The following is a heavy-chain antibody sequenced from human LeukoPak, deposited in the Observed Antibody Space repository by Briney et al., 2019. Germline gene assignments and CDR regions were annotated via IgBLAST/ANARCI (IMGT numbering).Heavy chain of an antibody. Sequence: ASVKVSCKVSGYTFSSYYIHWVRQAPGQGLQWMGVINPSGSNSRYAEEFQGRVTMTRDTSTNTVNMELSSLRSNDTAVYYCSSPKSPYEGTGPHNWGQGTLVTVSS. CDR3: SSPKSPYEGTGPHN. CDR1: GYTFSSYY. J-gene: IGHJ4*02. CDR2: INPSGSNS. V-gene: IGHV1-46*01. D-gene: IGHD2-8*02.